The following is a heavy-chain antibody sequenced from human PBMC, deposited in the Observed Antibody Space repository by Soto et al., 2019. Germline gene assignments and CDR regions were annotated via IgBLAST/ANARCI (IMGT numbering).Heavy chain of an antibody. Sequence: QVQLQQWGAGLLKPSETLSLTCAVYAESFSGYYWSWIRQPPGKGLEWIGEINLSGTTNYNPSLKSRVTISVDTSKNQFSLKLSSVTAADTAVYYCARGPKGKVAAAGTLWERTYYFSYYMDVWGKGTTVTVSS. V-gene: IGHV4-34*02. J-gene: IGHJ6*03. D-gene: IGHD6-13*01. CDR1: AESFSGYY. CDR2: INLSGTT. CDR3: ARGPKGKVAAAGTLWERTYYFSYYMDV.